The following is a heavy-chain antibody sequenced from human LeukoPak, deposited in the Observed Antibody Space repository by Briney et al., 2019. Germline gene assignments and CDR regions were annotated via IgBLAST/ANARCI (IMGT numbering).Heavy chain of an antibody. J-gene: IGHJ4*02. CDR1: GGSFSGYY. Sequence: SETLSLTCAVYGGSFSGYYWSWIRQPPGKGLEWIGEINHSGSTNYNPSLKSRVTISVDTSKNQFSLKLSSVTAADTAVYYCARDQGYYLTNWGQGTLVTVS. D-gene: IGHD3-22*01. CDR3: ARDQGYYLTN. V-gene: IGHV4-34*01. CDR2: INHSGST.